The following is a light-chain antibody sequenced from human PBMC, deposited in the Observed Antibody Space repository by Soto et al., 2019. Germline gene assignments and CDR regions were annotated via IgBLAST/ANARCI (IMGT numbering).Light chain of an antibody. V-gene: IGLV1-47*02. CDR2: STD. CDR3: GAWDDNLSGPV. Sequence: QSALTQPPSASGTPGQRVTISCSGSGSNIGFNSIFWYQQLPGAAPKLLIHSTDQRPSGVPDRLSGSKSGTSGSLAISGLGSEDEADYYCGAWDDNLSGPVFGSGTKVTVL. J-gene: IGLJ1*01. CDR1: GSNIGFNS.